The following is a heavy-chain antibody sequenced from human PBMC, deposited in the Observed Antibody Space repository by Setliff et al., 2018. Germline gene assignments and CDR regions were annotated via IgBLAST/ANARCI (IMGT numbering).Heavy chain of an antibody. Sequence: SETLSLTCTVSGDSISSGTYYWGWIRQPPGKGLEWIGSRYYSGHTYYNPSLKSRVAMSVDKAKNQFSLNLRSVSAADTAIYYCAKHGEESKVTTYLASWGQGALVTVSS. J-gene: IGHJ5*02. CDR3: AKHGEESKVTTYLAS. CDR2: RYYSGHT. V-gene: IGHV4-39*01. D-gene: IGHD4-17*01. CDR1: GDSISSGTYY.